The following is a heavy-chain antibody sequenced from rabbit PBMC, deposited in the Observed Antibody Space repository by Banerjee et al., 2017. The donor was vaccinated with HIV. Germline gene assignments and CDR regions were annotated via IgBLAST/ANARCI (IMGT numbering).Heavy chain of an antibody. CDR3: ARASSSENYAFNL. V-gene: IGHV1S40*01. J-gene: IGHJ4*01. Sequence: QSLEESGGGLVQPEGSLALTCTASGFTISSSYYMCWVRQAPGKGLEWIGCIWTSGGTTNYASWAKGRFTISKTSSTTVTLQMTSLTAADTATYFCARASSSENYAFNLWGPGTLVTVS. CDR1: GFTISSSYY. D-gene: IGHD1-1*01. CDR2: IWTSGGTT.